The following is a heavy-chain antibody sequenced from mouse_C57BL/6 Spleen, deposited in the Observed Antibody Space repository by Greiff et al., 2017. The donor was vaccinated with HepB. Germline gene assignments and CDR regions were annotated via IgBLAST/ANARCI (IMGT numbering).Heavy chain of an antibody. J-gene: IGHJ1*03. CDR2: INYDGSST. V-gene: IGHV5-16*01. Sequence: EVKVVESEGGLVQPGSSMKLSCTASGFTFSDYYMAWVRQVPEKGLEWVANINYDGSSTYYLDSLKSRFIISRDNAKNILYLQMSSLKSEDTATYYCAREGGNYGVRWYFDVWGTGTTVTVSS. CDR1: GFTFSDYY. D-gene: IGHD2-1*01. CDR3: AREGGNYGVRWYFDV.